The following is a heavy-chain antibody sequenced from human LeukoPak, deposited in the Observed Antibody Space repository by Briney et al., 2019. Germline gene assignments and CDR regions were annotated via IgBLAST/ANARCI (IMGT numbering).Heavy chain of an antibody. D-gene: IGHD2-15*01. V-gene: IGHV1-18*01. CDR3: ARVPLGYCSGGSCYSDAFDI. CDR1: GYTFTSYG. J-gene: IGHJ3*02. Sequence: ASVKVSCKASGYTFTSYGISWVRQAPGQGLEWMGWISAYNGNTNYAQKPQGRVTMTTDTSTSTAYMELRSLRSDDTAVYYCARVPLGYCSGGSCYSDAFDIWGQGTMVTVSS. CDR2: ISAYNGNT.